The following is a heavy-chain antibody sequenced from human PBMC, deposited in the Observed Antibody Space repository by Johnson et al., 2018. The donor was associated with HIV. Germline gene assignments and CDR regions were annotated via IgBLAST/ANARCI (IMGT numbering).Heavy chain of an antibody. CDR1: GFSFEDYG. CDR3: AKEIAVGDAFDI. CDR2: ISWNSGSI. J-gene: IGHJ3*02. D-gene: IGHD2-21*01. Sequence: VQLVESGGGVVRPGGSLRLSCAASGFSFEDYGMNWVRQAPGKGLEWVSGISWNSGSIGYADSVKGRFTISRDNAKNSLYLQMNSLRAADTAVYYCAKEIAVGDAFDIWGQGTMVTVSS. V-gene: IGHV3-20*04.